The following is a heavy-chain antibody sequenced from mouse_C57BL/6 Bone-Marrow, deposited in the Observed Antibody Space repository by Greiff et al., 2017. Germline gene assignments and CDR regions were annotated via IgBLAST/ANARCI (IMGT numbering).Heavy chain of an antibody. CDR1: GYTFTSYW. J-gene: IGHJ1*03. CDR3: ARGNYGSWYFDV. CDR2: IDPSDSYT. Sequence: QVQLQQPGAELVRPGTSVKLSCKASGYTFTSYWMHWVKQRPGQGLEWIGVIDPSDSYTSYNQKFKGKATLTVDTSSSTAYMQLSSLTSEDSAVXYCARGNYGSWYFDVWGTGTTVTVSS. V-gene: IGHV1-59*01. D-gene: IGHD1-1*01.